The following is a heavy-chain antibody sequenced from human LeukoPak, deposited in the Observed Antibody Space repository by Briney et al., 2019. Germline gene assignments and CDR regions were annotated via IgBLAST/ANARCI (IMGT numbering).Heavy chain of an antibody. CDR3: TRDRRYGGMDV. Sequence: GGSLRLSCAASGFAFGDNWMHWVRQAPGEGLVWVSRTDSDGSDISYADSVKGRFTMSRDNAKNTLFLQMNSLRVEDTAVYYCTRDRRYGGMDVWGQGTTVTVSS. V-gene: IGHV3-74*01. D-gene: IGHD4-17*01. CDR2: TDSDGSDI. CDR1: GFAFGDNW. J-gene: IGHJ6*02.